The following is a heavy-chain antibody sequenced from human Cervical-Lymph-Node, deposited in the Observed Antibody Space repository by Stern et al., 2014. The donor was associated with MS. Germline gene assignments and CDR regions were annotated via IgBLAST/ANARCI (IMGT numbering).Heavy chain of an antibody. CDR1: GFNFDDHA. J-gene: IGHJ4*02. Sequence: EVQLVESGGGLVQPGRSLRLSCAASGFNFDDHAMHWVRHAPGKGLEGVAGINWSSTRTGYADSVKGRFTISRDNAKRSLYLQMNSLRAEDTALYYCEKGVQYFDWPSDYGGQGPQVPVPP. D-gene: IGHD3-9*01. CDR2: INWSSTRT. CDR3: EKGVQYFDWPSDY. V-gene: IGHV3-9*01.